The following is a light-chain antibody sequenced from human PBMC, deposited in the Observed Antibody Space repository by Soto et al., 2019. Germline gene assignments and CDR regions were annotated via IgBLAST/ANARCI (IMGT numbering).Light chain of an antibody. V-gene: IGKV3-20*01. CDR3: QQYGSSPWT. CDR1: QSVSSSY. CDR2: GAS. Sequence: EIVLTQSPGTLSLSPGERATLSCRASQSVSSSYLAWYQQKPGQAPRLLIYGASSRATRIPDRFSGSGSGTDFTLTISRLEPEDFALYYYQQYGSSPWTFGQGTKVEIK. J-gene: IGKJ1*01.